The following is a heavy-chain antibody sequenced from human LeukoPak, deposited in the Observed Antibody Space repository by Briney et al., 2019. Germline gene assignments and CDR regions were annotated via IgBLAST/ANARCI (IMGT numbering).Heavy chain of an antibody. CDR3: ARDKGDLPSYYYYYGMDV. V-gene: IGHV3-33*01. D-gene: IGHD1-26*01. CDR1: GFTFSSYG. J-gene: IGHJ6*04. CDR2: IWYDGSNK. Sequence: PGGSLRLSCAASGFTFSSYGMHWVRQAPGKGLEWVAVIWYDGSNKYYADSVKGRFTISRDNSKNTLYLQMNSQRAEDTAVYYCARDKGDLPSYYYYYGMDVWGKGTTVTVSS.